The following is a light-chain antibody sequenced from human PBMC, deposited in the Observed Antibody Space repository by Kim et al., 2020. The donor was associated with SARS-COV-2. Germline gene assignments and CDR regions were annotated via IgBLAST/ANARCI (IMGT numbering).Light chain of an antibody. Sequence: DIQVTQSPSSLSASVGDRVTITCRASQSIRNYLNWYQQKPGKAPKLLISAASSLQIGVPSRFSGSGSGTDFTLTISSLQPEDFATYSCQQTYSTPYTFGQGTKLEI. CDR2: AAS. V-gene: IGKV1-39*01. CDR1: QSIRNY. J-gene: IGKJ2*01. CDR3: QQTYSTPYT.